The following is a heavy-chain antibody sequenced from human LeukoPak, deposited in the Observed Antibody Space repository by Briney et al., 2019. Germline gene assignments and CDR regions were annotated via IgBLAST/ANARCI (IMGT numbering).Heavy chain of an antibody. J-gene: IGHJ4*02. D-gene: IGHD3-3*01. CDR3: AKVLGSTSGVDLHDY. Sequence: PGGSLRLSCAESGFTFSSYGMHWVRQAPGTGLQWVAFIRDDGSNKYYADSVKGRFTISRDNSKNTLYLQMNSLRAEDKAVYYCAKVLGSTSGVDLHDYWGQGTLVTVSS. CDR2: IRDDGSNK. V-gene: IGHV3-30*02. CDR1: GFTFSSYG.